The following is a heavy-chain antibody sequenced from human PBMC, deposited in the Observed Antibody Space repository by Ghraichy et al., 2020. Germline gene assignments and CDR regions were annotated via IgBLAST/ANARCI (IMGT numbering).Heavy chain of an antibody. J-gene: IGHJ5*02. Sequence: GSLRLSCAASGFTFSNYWMHWVRQVPGKGLVWVSRINTDGSSTSYADSVKGRFTISRDNAKNTLYLQMNSLRAEDTAVYYCARAPYSGSLDPWGQGTLVTVSS. CDR2: INTDGSST. CDR1: GFTFSNYW. D-gene: IGHD1-26*01. CDR3: ARAPYSGSLDP. V-gene: IGHV3-74*01.